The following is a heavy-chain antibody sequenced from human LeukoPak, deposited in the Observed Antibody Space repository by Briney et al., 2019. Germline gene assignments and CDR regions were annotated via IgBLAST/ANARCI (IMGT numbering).Heavy chain of an antibody. CDR1: GYTFTSYD. CDR3: AREGASGSYYPGRYYYYYMDV. CDR2: MNPNSGNT. V-gene: IGHV1-8*03. J-gene: IGHJ6*03. Sequence: ASVKVSCKASGYTFTSYDINWVRQATGQGLEWMGWMNPNSGNTGYAQKFQGRVTITRNTSISTAYMELSSLRSEDTAVYYCAREGASGSYYPGRYYYYYMDVWGKGTTVTVSS. D-gene: IGHD1-26*01.